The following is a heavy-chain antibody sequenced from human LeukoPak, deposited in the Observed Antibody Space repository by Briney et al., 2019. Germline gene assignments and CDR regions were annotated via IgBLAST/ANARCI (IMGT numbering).Heavy chain of an antibody. V-gene: IGHV1-69*13. CDR3: ARGSGYGDPFDY. D-gene: IGHD4-17*01. CDR2: IIPVFGTA. Sequence: SVKVSCKASGGTFSSYAISWVRQAPGQGLEWIGGIIPVFGTANYAQKFQGRVTITADESTSTAYMELSSLRSEDTAVYYCARGSGYGDPFDYWGQGTLVTVSS. J-gene: IGHJ4*02. CDR1: GGTFSSYA.